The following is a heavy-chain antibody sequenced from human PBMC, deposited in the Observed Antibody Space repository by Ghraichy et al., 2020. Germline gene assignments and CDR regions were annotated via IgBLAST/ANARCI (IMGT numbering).Heavy chain of an antibody. CDR1: GGSVSRNTAA. Sequence: SQTLSLICGISGGSVSRNTAAWNWIRQSPSGGLQWLGRTYYRSQWYDDYAESVKGRITVKPDTSKNQFSLQLNSVTPEDTAVYYCTRDVWGFDLWGQGILVTVSS. CDR2: TYYRSQWYD. V-gene: IGHV6-1*01. J-gene: IGHJ4*02. D-gene: IGHD7-27*01. CDR3: TRDVWGFDL.